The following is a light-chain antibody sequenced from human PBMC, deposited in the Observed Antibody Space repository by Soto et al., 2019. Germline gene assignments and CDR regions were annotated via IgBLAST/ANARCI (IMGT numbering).Light chain of an antibody. V-gene: IGKV1-39*01. CDR1: QTTVRY. CDR3: QQTHNTPT. Sequence: DIQMTQSPSSLSASIGDRVAITCRARQTTVRYLNWYQQKSGSDPKLLICKASHWQSGVPSRFSVSGSGTAVTRTISSLQPEDFATYYCQQTHNTPTFGRGPTVQ. J-gene: IGKJ4*01. CDR2: KAS.